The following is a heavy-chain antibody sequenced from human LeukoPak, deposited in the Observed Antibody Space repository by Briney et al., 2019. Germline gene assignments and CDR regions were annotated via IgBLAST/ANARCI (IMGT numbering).Heavy chain of an antibody. Sequence: ASVKVSCKASGYTFTSYDINWVRQATGQGLEWMGWMNPNSGNTGYAQKFQGRVTITRNTSISTAYMELSRLRSDDTAVYYCARVLSGWSNAEGYWGQGTLVTVSS. CDR1: GYTFTSYD. D-gene: IGHD6-19*01. J-gene: IGHJ4*02. V-gene: IGHV1-8*03. CDR3: ARVLSGWSNAEGY. CDR2: MNPNSGNT.